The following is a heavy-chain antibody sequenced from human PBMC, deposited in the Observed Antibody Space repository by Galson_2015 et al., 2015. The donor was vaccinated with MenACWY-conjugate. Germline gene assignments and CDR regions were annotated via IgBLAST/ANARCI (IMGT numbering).Heavy chain of an antibody. D-gene: IGHD2-2*01. CDR1: GFPFSRFA. V-gene: IGHV3-30*02. J-gene: IGHJ1*01. CDR2: IQYDGSDK. CDR3: TMGPYCPDGTCRSDVLT. Sequence: SLRLSCAASGFPFSRFAMHWVRQAPGRGLEWVAFIQYDGSDKYYADPVKGRFTVSRDNSKNTLFPQMNSLRPEDTAIYYCTMGPYCPDGTCRSDVLTWGQGTPVTVSS.